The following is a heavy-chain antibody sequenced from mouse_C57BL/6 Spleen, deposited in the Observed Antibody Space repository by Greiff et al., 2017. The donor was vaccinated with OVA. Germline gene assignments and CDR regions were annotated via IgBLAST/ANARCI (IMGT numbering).Heavy chain of an antibody. J-gene: IGHJ2*01. V-gene: IGHV1-82*01. CDR2: IYPGDGDT. CDR1: GYAFSSSW. CDR3: ARSDYDYFDY. D-gene: IGHD2-4*01. Sequence: VMLVESGPELVKPGASVKISCKASGYAFSSSWMNWVKQRPGKGLEWIGRIYPGDGDTNYNGKFKGKATLTADKSSSTAYMQLSSLTSEDSAVYFCARSDYDYFDYWGQGTTLTVSS.